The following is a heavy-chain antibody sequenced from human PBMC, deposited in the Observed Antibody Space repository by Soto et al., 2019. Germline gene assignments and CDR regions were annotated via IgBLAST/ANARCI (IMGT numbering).Heavy chain of an antibody. Sequence: SETLSLTCAVYGGSFSGYYWSWIRQPPGKGLEWIGEINHSGSTNYNPSLKSRVTISVDTSKNQFSLKLSSVTAADTAAYYCARSRTGAARRGNWFDPWGQGTLVTVSS. D-gene: IGHD6-6*01. CDR1: GGSFSGYY. V-gene: IGHV4-34*01. CDR3: ARSRTGAARRGNWFDP. J-gene: IGHJ5*02. CDR2: INHSGST.